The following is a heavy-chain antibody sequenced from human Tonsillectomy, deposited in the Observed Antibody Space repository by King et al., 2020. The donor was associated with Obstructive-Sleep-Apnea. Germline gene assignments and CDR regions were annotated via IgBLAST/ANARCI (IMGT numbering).Heavy chain of an antibody. V-gene: IGHV3-23*04. CDR3: AKVRIMGYYDSSGYYGVDY. CDR2: ISGSGGST. J-gene: IGHJ4*02. Sequence: VQLVGSGGGLVQPGGSLRLSCAASGFTFSSYAMSWVRQAPGKGLEWVSAISGSGGSTYYADSVEGRFTISRDNSKNTLYLQMNSLRAEDTAVYYCAKVRIMGYYDSSGYYGVDYWGQGTLVTVSS. D-gene: IGHD3-22*01. CDR1: GFTFSSYA.